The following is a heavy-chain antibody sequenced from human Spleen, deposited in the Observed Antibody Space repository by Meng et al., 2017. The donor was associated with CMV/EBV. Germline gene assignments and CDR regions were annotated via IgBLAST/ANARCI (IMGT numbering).Heavy chain of an antibody. D-gene: IGHD4-17*01. CDR2: IWYDGSNK. CDR3: SMIPGYGDPFDY. V-gene: IGHV3-33*01. Sequence: CAASGFTFSSYGMHWVRQAPGKGLEWVAVIWYDGSNKYYADSVKGRFTISRDNSKNTLYLQMNSLRAEDTAVYYCSMIPGYGDPFDYWGQGTLVTVSS. J-gene: IGHJ4*02. CDR1: GFTFSSYG.